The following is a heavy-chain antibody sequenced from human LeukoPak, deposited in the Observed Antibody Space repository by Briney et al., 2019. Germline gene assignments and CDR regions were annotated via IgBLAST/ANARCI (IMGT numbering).Heavy chain of an antibody. Sequence: PGGSLXXXXAASGFTFSSYAMSWVRQAPGKGLEWVSAISGSGGSTYYADSVKGRFSISRDNSKNTLYLQMNSLRAEDTAVYYCAKESIVGASDMYYYYGMDVWGQGTTVTVSS. D-gene: IGHD1-26*01. V-gene: IGHV3-23*01. CDR3: AKESIVGASDMYYYYGMDV. CDR2: ISGSGGST. J-gene: IGHJ6*02. CDR1: GFTFSSYA.